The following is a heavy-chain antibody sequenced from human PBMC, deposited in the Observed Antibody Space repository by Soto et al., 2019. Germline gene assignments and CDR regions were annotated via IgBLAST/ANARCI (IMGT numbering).Heavy chain of an antibody. Sequence: SETLSLTCSIYSGSFSCYYWSWIRQPPGKGLEWIGEISQSGNTNYSPSLKSRVSIPIDTSKKQFSLNLASVSAADTAVYYCARAPKVSGSSQTRPDFWGQGTLVTVSS. J-gene: IGHJ4*02. CDR3: ARAPKVSGSSQTRPDF. D-gene: IGHD6-6*01. CDR2: ISQSGNT. V-gene: IGHV4-34*01. CDR1: SGSFSCYY.